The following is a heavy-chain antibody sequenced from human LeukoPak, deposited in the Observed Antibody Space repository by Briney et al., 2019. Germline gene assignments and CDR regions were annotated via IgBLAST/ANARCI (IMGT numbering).Heavy chain of an antibody. Sequence: PSETLSLTCAVSGGSISSGGYSWRWIRQPPGKGLEWIGYIYHSGSTYYNPSLKSRVTISVDRSKNQFSLRLSSVTAADTAVYYCASDLYGSGSQDYWGQGTLVTVSS. CDR2: IYHSGST. CDR1: GGSISSGGYS. V-gene: IGHV4-30-2*01. CDR3: ASDLYGSGSQDY. D-gene: IGHD3-10*01. J-gene: IGHJ4*02.